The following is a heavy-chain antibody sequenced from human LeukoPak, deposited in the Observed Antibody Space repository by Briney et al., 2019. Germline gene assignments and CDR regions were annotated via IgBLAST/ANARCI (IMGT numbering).Heavy chain of an antibody. CDR3: AKDLEWVAVAGIFDY. CDR2: ISYDGSNK. Sequence: PGGSLRLSCAASGFTFSSYGMHWVRQAPGKGLEWVAVISYDGSNKYYADSVKGRFTISRDNSKNTLYLQMNSLRAEDTAVYCCAKDLEWVAVAGIFDYWGQGTLVTVSS. V-gene: IGHV3-30*18. D-gene: IGHD6-19*01. CDR1: GFTFSSYG. J-gene: IGHJ4*02.